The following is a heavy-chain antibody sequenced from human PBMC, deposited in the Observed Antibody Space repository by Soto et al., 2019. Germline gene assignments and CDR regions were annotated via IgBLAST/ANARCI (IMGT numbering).Heavy chain of an antibody. CDR2: VSPDGSEK. Sequence: GGSLRLSCAASGFTFSSFWMDWVRQAPGKGLEWVANVSPDGSEKHYVDSVKGRFTISRDNARNSLYLQMSSLTAEDSALYYCSRSLDSWGQGTKVTVSS. CDR1: GFTFSSFW. J-gene: IGHJ4*02. V-gene: IGHV3-7*01. CDR3: SRSLDS.